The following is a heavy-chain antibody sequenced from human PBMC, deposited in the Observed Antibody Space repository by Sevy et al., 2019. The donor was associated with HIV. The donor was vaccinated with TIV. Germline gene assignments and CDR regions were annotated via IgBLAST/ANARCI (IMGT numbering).Heavy chain of an antibody. CDR1: GGSISSYY. CDR2: IYYSGST. Sequence: SETLSLTCTVSGGSISSYYWSWIRQPPGKGLEWIGYIYYSGSTNYNPSLKSRVTISVDTSKNQFSLKLSSVTAADTAVYYCARDVVYCTNGVCYSSFDYWGQGTLVTVSS. J-gene: IGHJ4*02. V-gene: IGHV4-59*01. CDR3: ARDVVYCTNGVCYSSFDY. D-gene: IGHD2-8*01.